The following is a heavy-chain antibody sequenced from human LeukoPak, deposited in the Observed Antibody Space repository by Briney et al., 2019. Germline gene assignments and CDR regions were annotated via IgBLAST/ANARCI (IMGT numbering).Heavy chain of an antibody. CDR2: INHSGST. Sequence: PSETLSLTCAVYGGSFSGYYWSWIRQPPGKGLEWIGEINHSGSTNYNPSLKSRVTISVVTSKNQFSLKLSSVTAADTAVYYCAKRYCSSTSCSPTSFDYWGQGTLVTVSS. CDR3: AKRYCSSTSCSPTSFDY. CDR1: GGSFSGYY. V-gene: IGHV4-34*01. D-gene: IGHD2-2*01. J-gene: IGHJ4*02.